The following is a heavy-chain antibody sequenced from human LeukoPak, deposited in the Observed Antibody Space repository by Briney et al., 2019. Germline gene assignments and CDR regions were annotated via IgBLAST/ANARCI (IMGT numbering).Heavy chain of an antibody. J-gene: IGHJ4*02. CDR2: IIPIFGTA. Sequence: SVKVSCKASGGTFSSYAISWVRQAPGQGLEWMGGIIPIFGTANYAQKFQGRVTMTTDTSASTVYMEVRGLRSEDTAVYYCARDNYYDSSGYYPFDYWGQGTLVTVSS. D-gene: IGHD3-22*01. CDR1: GGTFSSYA. V-gene: IGHV1-69*05. CDR3: ARDNYYDSSGYYPFDY.